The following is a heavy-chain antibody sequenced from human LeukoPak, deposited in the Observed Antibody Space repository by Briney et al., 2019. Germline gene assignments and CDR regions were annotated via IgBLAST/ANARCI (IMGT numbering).Heavy chain of an antibody. Sequence: GGSLRLSCAASGFTFSSYAMSWVRQAPGKGLEWVSAISGSGGSTYYADSMKGRFTISRDNSKNTLYLQMDSLRAEDTAVYYCAKPYSSGWYGRMDYWGQGTLVTVSS. CDR3: AKPYSSGWYGRMDY. D-gene: IGHD6-19*01. V-gene: IGHV3-23*01. CDR2: ISGSGGST. J-gene: IGHJ4*02. CDR1: GFTFSSYA.